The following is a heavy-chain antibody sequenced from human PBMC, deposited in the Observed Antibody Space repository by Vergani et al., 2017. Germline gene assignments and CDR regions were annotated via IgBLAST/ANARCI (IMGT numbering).Heavy chain of an antibody. CDR2: INHSGST. D-gene: IGHD1-26*01. CDR3: ARGRGHYYYYMDV. CDR1: GGSFSGYY. Sequence: QVQLQQWGAGLLKPSETLSLICAVYGGSFSGYYWSWIRQPPGKGLEWIGEINHSGSTNYNPSLKSRVTISVDTSKNQFSLKLSSVAASDTAVYYCARGRGHYYYYMDVWGKGTTVTVSS. V-gene: IGHV4-34*01. J-gene: IGHJ6*03.